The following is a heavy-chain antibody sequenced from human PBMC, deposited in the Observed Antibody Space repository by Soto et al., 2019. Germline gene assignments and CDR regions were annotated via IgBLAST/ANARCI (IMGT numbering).Heavy chain of an antibody. Sequence: ETLSLTCPVSGYSISSGSYWGWIRQPPGKGPEWISSIYHGGTTFYNPSLKSRITISVDTSHNQFSLNLRSVTAADTAVYYCARAHVMVAAGSTFDYWGHGTLVTVSS. CDR3: ARAHVMVAAGSTFDY. V-gene: IGHV4-38-2*01. D-gene: IGHD6-19*01. CDR2: IYHGGTT. CDR1: GYSISSGSY. J-gene: IGHJ4*01.